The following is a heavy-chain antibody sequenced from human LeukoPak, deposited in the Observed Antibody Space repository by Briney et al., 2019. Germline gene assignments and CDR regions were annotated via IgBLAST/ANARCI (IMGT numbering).Heavy chain of an antibody. CDR3: AKDGGTVCHVINYSFDS. V-gene: IGHV3-30*02. D-gene: IGHD1-1*01. CDR2: MCSDGSDK. J-gene: IGHJ4*02. CDR1: GFTFSNYA. Sequence: GGSLRLSCAASGFTFSNYAMHWVRQAPGKGLEWVAIMCSDGSDKYHVNSVEGRLTISRDTSKNTLYLQMNNLGTEDTAVYYCAKDGGTVCHVINYSFDSWGQGTLVTVSS.